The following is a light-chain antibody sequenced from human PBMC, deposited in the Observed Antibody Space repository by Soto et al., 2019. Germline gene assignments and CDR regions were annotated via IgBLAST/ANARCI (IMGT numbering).Light chain of an antibody. V-gene: IGLV1-40*01. J-gene: IGLJ2*01. CDR2: DNN. CDR3: QSYDTSMSGSVV. CDR1: RSNIGAGYN. Sequence: QSVLTQPPSVSGAPGQRVTISCTGSRSNIGAGYNVHWYQQLPGTAPKLLIYDNNNRPSGVPDRFSGSKSGTSASLAITGLQADDEADYYCQSYDTSMSGSVVFGGGTKLTVL.